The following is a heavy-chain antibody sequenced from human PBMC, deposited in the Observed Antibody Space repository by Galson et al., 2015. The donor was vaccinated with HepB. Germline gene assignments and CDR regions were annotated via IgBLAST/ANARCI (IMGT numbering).Heavy chain of an antibody. CDR2: IRQVGGEI. D-gene: IGHD3-10*01. V-gene: IGHV3-7*01. Sequence: SLRLSCAASGFTFSSFCMSRVRQAPGKGLEWVANIRQVGGEIFYVDSVKGRFTISRDNAKNTVYLQMDSLRAEDTAVYYCARGRSFGSGNYHTFDFWGQGALVTVSS. CDR1: GFTFSSFC. J-gene: IGHJ4*02. CDR3: ARGRSFGSGNYHTFDF.